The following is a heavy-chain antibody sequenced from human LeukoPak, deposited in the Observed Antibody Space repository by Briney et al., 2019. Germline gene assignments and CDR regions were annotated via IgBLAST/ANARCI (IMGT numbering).Heavy chain of an antibody. CDR3: ASSYSGSHPIDY. V-gene: IGHV1-69*01. Sequence: GSSVKVSCKASGGTFSSYAISWVRQAPGQGLEWMGGIISIFGTANYAQKFQGRVTITADESTSTAYMELSSLRSEDTAVYYCASSYSGSHPIDYWGQGTLVTVSS. D-gene: IGHD1-26*01. CDR1: GGTFSSYA. J-gene: IGHJ4*02. CDR2: IISIFGTA.